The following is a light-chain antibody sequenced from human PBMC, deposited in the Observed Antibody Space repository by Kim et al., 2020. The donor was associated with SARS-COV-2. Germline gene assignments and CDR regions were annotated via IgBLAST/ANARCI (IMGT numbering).Light chain of an antibody. CDR2: QDS. V-gene: IGLV3-1*01. CDR1: KVGDKY. J-gene: IGLJ2*01. Sequence: VSPGQTASITCSGDKVGDKYSCWYQQKPGQSPVLVIYQDSKRPSGIPERFSGSNSGNTATLTISGTQAMDEADYYCQAWDSSTDVVFGGGTQLTVL. CDR3: QAWDSSTDVV.